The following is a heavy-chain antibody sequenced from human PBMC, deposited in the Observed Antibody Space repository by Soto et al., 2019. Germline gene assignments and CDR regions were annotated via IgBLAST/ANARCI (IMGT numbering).Heavy chain of an antibody. V-gene: IGHV1-18*01. D-gene: IGHD3-10*01. CDR2: LSANNGNT. J-gene: IGHJ4*02. Sequence: ASVKVSCKASGYTFTTFGINWVRPAPVQGLEWVVWLSANNGNTKYSQKFQGRVSLTTEKSASKAYMELRSLRSDDTAVYDCARDLPREVGSGYWGQGTLVTASS. CDR1: GYTFTTFG. CDR3: ARDLPREVGSGY.